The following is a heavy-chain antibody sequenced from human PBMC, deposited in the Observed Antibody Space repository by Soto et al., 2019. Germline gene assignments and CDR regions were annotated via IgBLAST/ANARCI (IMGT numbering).Heavy chain of an antibody. D-gene: IGHD6-6*01. Sequence: SETLSLTCTVSGGSISSYYWSWIRQPPGKGLEWIGYIYYSGSTNYNPSLKSRVTISVDTSKNQFSLKLSSVTAADTAVYYCARGAARPDYWGQGTLVTVSS. J-gene: IGHJ4*02. CDR1: GGSISSYY. CDR2: IYYSGST. V-gene: IGHV4-59*01. CDR3: ARGAARPDY.